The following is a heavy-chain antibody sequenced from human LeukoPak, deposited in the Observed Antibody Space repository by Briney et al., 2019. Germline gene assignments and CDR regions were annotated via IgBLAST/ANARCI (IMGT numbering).Heavy chain of an antibody. CDR2: INTNTGNP. Sequence: ASVKVSCKASGYAFTSYAMNWVRQAPGQGLEWMGWINTNTGNPTYAQGFTGRFVFSLDTSVSTAYLQISSLKAEDTAVYYCARDPFYCSGGSCYPYYFDYWGQGTLVTVSS. CDR1: GYAFTSYA. D-gene: IGHD2-15*01. J-gene: IGHJ4*02. V-gene: IGHV7-4-1*02. CDR3: ARDPFYCSGGSCYPYYFDY.